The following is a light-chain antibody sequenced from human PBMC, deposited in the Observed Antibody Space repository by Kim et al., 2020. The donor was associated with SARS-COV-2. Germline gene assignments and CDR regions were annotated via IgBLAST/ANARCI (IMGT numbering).Light chain of an antibody. V-gene: IGLV2-14*02. CDR3: SSYASSSSTFL. CDR1: TSDL. J-gene: IGLJ2*01. CDR2: DVT. Sequence: QSALSQPASVSGSPGQSITFSCTGTTSDLVYWYQQYPGKAPKLIIYDVTKRPSGVSNRFSGSKSDNTASLTISGLQTEDEADYYCSSYASSSSTFLFGGGTQLTVL.